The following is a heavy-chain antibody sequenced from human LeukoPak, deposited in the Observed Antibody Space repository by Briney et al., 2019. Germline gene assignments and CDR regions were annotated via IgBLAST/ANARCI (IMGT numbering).Heavy chain of an antibody. J-gene: IGHJ4*02. CDR3: AKTRPLDSSSWSHGDY. V-gene: IGHV3-23*01. D-gene: IGHD6-13*01. CDR1: GFTFSGYW. CDR2: ISGSGDST. Sequence: PGGSLRLSCAASGFTFSGYWMSWVRQAPGKGLEWVSAISGSGDSTYYGDSVKGRFTISRDNSKNTLYLQMNSLRAEDTAVYYCAKTRPLDSSSWSHGDYWGQGTLVTVSS.